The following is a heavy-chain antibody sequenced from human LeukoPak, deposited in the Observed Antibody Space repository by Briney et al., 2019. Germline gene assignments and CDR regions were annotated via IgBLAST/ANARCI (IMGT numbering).Heavy chain of an antibody. Sequence: GGSLRLSCIASGFSFSGHWMHWARQLPGKGLVWVSRISPTGSTASYADSVKGRFTVSRDNAKNTLYLQVNNLRAEDTAVYYCARGPNSNWSGLDFWGQGTLLTVSS. CDR2: ISPTGSTA. CDR1: GFSFSGHW. CDR3: ARGPNSNWSGLDF. D-gene: IGHD6-6*01. J-gene: IGHJ4*02. V-gene: IGHV3-74*01.